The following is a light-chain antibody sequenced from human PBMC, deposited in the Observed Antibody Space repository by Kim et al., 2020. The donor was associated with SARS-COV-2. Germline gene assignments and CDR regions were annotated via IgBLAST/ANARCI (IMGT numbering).Light chain of an antibody. Sequence: DIQMTQSPSSLSASIGDRVTITCRASQNIRDYLHRYQQKSGTAPKLLIHAASTLQGGVPSRFRGSGSETEFSLTITSLQPEDFATYYSEQSYDVPWTFGQGTKVDIK. CDR3: EQSYDVPWT. V-gene: IGKV1-39*01. CDR2: AAS. J-gene: IGKJ1*01. CDR1: QNIRDY.